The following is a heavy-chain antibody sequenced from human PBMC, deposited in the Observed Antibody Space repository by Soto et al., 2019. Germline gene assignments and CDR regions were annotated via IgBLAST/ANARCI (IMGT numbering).Heavy chain of an antibody. CDR2: IYPGDSDT. CDR3: ARSSGWAMKYYGMDV. D-gene: IGHD6-19*01. Sequence: GESLKISCKGSGYSFTSYWIGWVRQMPGKGLEWMGIIYPGDSDTRYSPSFQGQVTISADKSISTAYLQWSSLKASDTAMYYCARSSGWAMKYYGMDVWGQGTTVTVSS. V-gene: IGHV5-51*01. CDR1: GYSFTSYW. J-gene: IGHJ6*02.